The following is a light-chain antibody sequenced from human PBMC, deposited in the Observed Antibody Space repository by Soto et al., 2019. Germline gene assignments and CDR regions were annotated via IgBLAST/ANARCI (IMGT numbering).Light chain of an antibody. CDR1: SSNIGGYNY. Sequence: QSALTQPRSVSGSPGQSVTISCTGTSSNIGGYNYVSWYQQHPGKAPKLMIYDVNKRPSGVPDRFSGSKSGTSGSLAISGLQSEDEADYYCASWDDSLNGLYVFGTGTKLTVL. J-gene: IGLJ1*01. V-gene: IGLV2-11*01. CDR3: ASWDDSLNGLYV. CDR2: DVN.